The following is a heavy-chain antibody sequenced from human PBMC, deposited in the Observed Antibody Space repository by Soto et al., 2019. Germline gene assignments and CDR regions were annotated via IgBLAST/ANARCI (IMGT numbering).Heavy chain of an antibody. J-gene: IGHJ4*02. CDR3: AKISAGSTDETMFTVFDH. V-gene: IGHV4-59*03. CDR1: GDSIRSSY. CDR2: IYHTGTT. D-gene: IGHD6-13*01. Sequence: DTLSLTCTVSGDSIRSSYWTWIRQAPGRGLEWIGDIYHTGTTNYNPSLKSRVSISVDTSKNQFSLRLRSVTAADTAIYFCAKISAGSTDETMFTVFDHWGQGTLVTVSS.